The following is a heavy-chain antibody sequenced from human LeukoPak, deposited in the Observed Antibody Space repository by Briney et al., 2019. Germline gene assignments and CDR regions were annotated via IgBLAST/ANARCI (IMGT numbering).Heavy chain of an antibody. D-gene: IGHD3-3*01. J-gene: IGHJ3*02. V-gene: IGHV4-28*03. CDR3: AREPFWNYAFDI. Sequence: SETLSPTCTVSGYSISSSNWWGWIRQPPGKGLEWIGYIYYSGGIYYNPFLKSRVTISVDTSKNQFSLKLSSVTAADTAVYYCAREPFWNYAFDIWGQGTMVTVSS. CDR2: IYYSGGI. CDR1: GYSISSSNW.